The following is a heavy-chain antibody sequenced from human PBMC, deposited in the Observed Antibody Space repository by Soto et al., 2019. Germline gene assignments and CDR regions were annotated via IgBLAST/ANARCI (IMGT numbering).Heavy chain of an antibody. V-gene: IGHV5-10-1*01. CDR3: VKPIFSSGSYQSRAFDI. D-gene: IGHD3-10*01. CDR1: GYRFTSYW. CDR2: IDPSDSYT. J-gene: IGHJ3*02. Sequence: GEALNSSCKGSGYRFTSYWMSWVRQMHGKGLEWMGRIDPSDSYTKYSPSFQGHVTMSADKSISTAYLQWSSLRAEDTAVYYCVKPIFSSGSYQSRAFDIWGQGTLVTVSS.